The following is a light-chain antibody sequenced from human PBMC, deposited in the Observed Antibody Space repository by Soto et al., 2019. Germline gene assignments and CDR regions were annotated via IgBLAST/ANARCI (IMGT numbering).Light chain of an antibody. Sequence: EIVLTQSPATLSLSPGERATLSCRASQSVSSYLAWYQQKPGQAPRLLIYDASNRATGIPARFSGSGSGTDFTLTIRSLEPEDFAVYYCQQRSTTWTFGQGTKVELK. V-gene: IGKV3-11*01. J-gene: IGKJ1*01. CDR2: DAS. CDR1: QSVSSY. CDR3: QQRSTTWT.